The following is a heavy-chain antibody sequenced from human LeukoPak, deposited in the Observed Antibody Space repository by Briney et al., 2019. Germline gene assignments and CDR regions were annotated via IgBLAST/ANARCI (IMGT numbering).Heavy chain of an antibody. J-gene: IGHJ4*02. Sequence: NPGGSLRLSCAASGFTFSSYWMHWVRQAPGKGLVWLSRINSDGSSTSYADSVKGRFTISRDNAKNTLYLQMNSLRAEDTAVYYCASGLIRTGGKDYWGQGTLVTVSS. CDR2: INSDGSST. CDR3: ASGLIRTGGKDY. V-gene: IGHV3-74*01. CDR1: GFTFSSYW. D-gene: IGHD7-27*01.